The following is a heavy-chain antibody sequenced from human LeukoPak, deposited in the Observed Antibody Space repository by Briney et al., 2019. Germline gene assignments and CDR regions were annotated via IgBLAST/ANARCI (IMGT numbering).Heavy chain of an antibody. CDR2: ITSSSSYI. V-gene: IGHV3-21*01. D-gene: IGHD2-15*01. CDR1: GFTFSSYN. CDR3: ARLVGGFFNNYFDY. J-gene: IGHJ4*02. Sequence: GGSLRLSCAASGFTFSSYNMNWVRQAPGKGPEWVSSITSSSSYIYYADSVKGRFTISRDNAKNSLYLQMNSLRAEDTAVYYCARLVGGFFNNYFDYWGQGTLVTVSS.